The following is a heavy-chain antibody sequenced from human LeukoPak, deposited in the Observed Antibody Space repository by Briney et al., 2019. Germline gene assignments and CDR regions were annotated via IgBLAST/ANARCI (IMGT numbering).Heavy chain of an antibody. CDR1: GLTFSSYG. V-gene: IGHV3-33*01. CDR2: IWYDGSNK. CDR3: ARVPDYYDSSGYYVGYFDY. J-gene: IGHJ4*02. D-gene: IGHD3-22*01. Sequence: PGRSLRLSCAASGLTFSSYGMHWVRQAPGKGLEWVAVIWYDGSNKYYADSVKGRFTISRDNSKNTLYLQMNSLRAEDTAVYYCARVPDYYDSSGYYVGYFDYWGQGTLVTVSS.